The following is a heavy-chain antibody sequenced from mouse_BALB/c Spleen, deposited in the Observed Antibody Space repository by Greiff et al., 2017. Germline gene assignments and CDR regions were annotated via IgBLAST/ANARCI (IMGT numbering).Heavy chain of an antibody. Sequence: VQLQQSGAELVRPGALVKLSCKASGFNINDYYMHWVKQRPEQGLEWIGWIDPENGNTIYDPKFQGKASITADTSSNTAYLQLSSLTSEDTAVYYCARGSYGYWGQGTTLTVSS. D-gene: IGHD1-1*02. CDR1: GFNINDYY. V-gene: IGHV14-1*02. CDR3: ARGSYGY. J-gene: IGHJ2*01. CDR2: IDPENGNT.